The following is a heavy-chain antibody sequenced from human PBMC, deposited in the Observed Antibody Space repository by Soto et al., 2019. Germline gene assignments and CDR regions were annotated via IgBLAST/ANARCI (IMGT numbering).Heavy chain of an antibody. Sequence: SETLSLTCTVSGGSVNSGGYHWSWIRQHPGKGLEWIGDIYYSGSTYYNPSLKSRVTISIDTSTNHFSLHLSALTAADTAVYYCARAQIPNCNYYGMDVWGQGTTVTVSS. CDR2: IYYSGST. CDR3: ARAQIPNCNYYGMDV. CDR1: GGSVNSGGYH. D-gene: IGHD1-1*01. J-gene: IGHJ6*02. V-gene: IGHV4-31*03.